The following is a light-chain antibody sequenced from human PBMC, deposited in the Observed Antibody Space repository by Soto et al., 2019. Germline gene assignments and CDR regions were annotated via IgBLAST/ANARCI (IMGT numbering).Light chain of an antibody. CDR2: DAS. V-gene: IGKV3-11*01. CDR1: QTVGSY. Sequence: TQSPATLSVSPGDRATLSCRASQTVGSYLAWYQQKPGQAPRLLIYDASNRATGIPARFSGSGSGTDFTLTISSLEPEDFAVYYCQQRLTFGGGTKVDIK. J-gene: IGKJ4*01. CDR3: QQRLT.